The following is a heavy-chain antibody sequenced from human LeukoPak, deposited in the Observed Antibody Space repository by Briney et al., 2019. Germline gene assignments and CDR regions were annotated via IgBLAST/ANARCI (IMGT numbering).Heavy chain of an antibody. CDR3: ANPLPCGGYYAHIDF. D-gene: IGHD2-21*01. Sequence: GGSLRLSCAASGFPFNAYWMTWARQAPGKGLEWVSVISGSGTVTYYADSVKGRFTISRDNSKNTLYLQMNSLRAEDTAVYYCANPLPCGGYYAHIDFWGKGTLVTVSS. CDR1: GFPFNAYW. CDR2: ISGSGTVT. J-gene: IGHJ4*02. V-gene: IGHV3-23*01.